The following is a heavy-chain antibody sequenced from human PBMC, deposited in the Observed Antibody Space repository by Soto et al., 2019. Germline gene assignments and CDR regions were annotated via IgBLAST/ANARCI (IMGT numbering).Heavy chain of an antibody. CDR3: ARGYEGHYDFWRFDP. CDR1: GYTFTSYD. V-gene: IGHV1-8*01. J-gene: IGHJ5*02. CDR2: MNPNSGNT. D-gene: IGHD3-3*01. Sequence: QVQLVQSGAEVKKPGASVKVSCKASGYTFTSYDINWVRQATGQGLEWMGWMNPNSGNTGYTQKFQGRVTMTRNTSISTAYIELSSLRSADTAVYYCARGYEGHYDFWRFDPWGQGTLVTVSS.